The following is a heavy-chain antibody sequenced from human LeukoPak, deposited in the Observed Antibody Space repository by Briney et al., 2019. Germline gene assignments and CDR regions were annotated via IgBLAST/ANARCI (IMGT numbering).Heavy chain of an antibody. CDR2: IYYSGST. Sequence: SETLSLTCTVSGGSISSYYWSWIRQPPGKGLEWIGYIYYSGSTNYNPSLKSRVTISVDTSKNQFSLKLSSVTAADTAVYYCARVGRQSNWFDPWGQGTLVTVSS. V-gene: IGHV4-59*01. J-gene: IGHJ5*02. CDR1: GGSISSYY. CDR3: ARVGRQSNWFDP.